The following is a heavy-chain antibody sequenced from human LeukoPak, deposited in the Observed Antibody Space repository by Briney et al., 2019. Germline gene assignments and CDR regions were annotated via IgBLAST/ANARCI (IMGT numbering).Heavy chain of an antibody. J-gene: IGHJ4*02. V-gene: IGHV4-59*08. CDR2: IYYSGST. CDR3: ARLRGSSWYGGYYFDY. D-gene: IGHD6-13*01. CDR1: GGSISSYY. Sequence: SETLSLTCTVSGGSISSYYWSWIRQPPGKGLEWIGYIYYSGSTNYNPSLKSRVTISVDTSKNQFSLKLSSVTAADTAVYYCARLRGSSWYGGYYFDYWGQGTLVTVSS.